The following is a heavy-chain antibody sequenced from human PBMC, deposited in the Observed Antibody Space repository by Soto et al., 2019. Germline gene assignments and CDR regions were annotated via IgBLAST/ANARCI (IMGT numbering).Heavy chain of an antibody. J-gene: IGHJ4*02. Sequence: PSETLSLTCTVSGDSITSTSYYWGWIRQPSGKGLEWIGCIHYSGSTYYNLSLRSRVTSSVDTSKNQFSLKVSSVTAADTAVYYCARRLFSSTWPSYFDYWGEGTLVTVSS. CDR2: IHYSGST. D-gene: IGHD6-13*01. CDR1: GDSITSTSYY. V-gene: IGHV4-39*01. CDR3: ARRLFSSTWPSYFDY.